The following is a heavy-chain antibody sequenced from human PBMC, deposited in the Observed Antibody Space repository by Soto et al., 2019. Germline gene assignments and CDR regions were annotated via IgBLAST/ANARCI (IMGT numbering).Heavy chain of an antibody. CDR2: ISWNSGSI. D-gene: IGHD3-3*01. J-gene: IGHJ1*01. CDR3: AIFFFQAEDGIRDYF. Sequence: KDLYWVSGISWNSGSIGYADSVKGRFTISRHNANNSLYLQMNSLRAEDTAVYYCAIFFFQAEDGIRDYF. V-gene: IGHV3-9*01.